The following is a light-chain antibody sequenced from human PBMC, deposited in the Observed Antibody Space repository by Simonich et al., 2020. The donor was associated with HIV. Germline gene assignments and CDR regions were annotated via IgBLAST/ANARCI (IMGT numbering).Light chain of an antibody. CDR1: QGINSY. CDR2: AAS. CDR3: QQYNSYSWT. V-gene: IGKV1-8*01. J-gene: IGKJ1*01. Sequence: AIRMPQSPSSPSASTGERVPITCRTSQGINSYLAWYQQKPGKATKLLVYAASTWQSGVPSRFSGSGSGTDFTLTISCLQSEDFATYYCQQYNSYSWTFGQGTKVEIK.